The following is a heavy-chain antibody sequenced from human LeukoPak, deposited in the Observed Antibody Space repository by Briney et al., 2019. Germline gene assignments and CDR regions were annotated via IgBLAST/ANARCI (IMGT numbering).Heavy chain of an antibody. CDR1: GGSISSYY. J-gene: IGHJ3*02. CDR2: IYYSGST. CDR3: ARGLTTVVTPYAFDI. D-gene: IGHD4-23*01. Sequence: NSSETLSLTCTVSGGSISSYYWSWIRQPPGKGLEWIGYIYYSGSTNYNPSLKSRVTISVDTSKNQFSLKLSSVTAADTAVYYCARGLTTVVTPYAFDIWGQGTMVTVSS. V-gene: IGHV4-59*01.